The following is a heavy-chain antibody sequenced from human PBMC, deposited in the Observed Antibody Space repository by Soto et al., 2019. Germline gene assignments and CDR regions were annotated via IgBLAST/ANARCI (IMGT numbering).Heavy chain of an antibody. J-gene: IGHJ1*01. CDR1: GGSISSDDYY. D-gene: IGHD3-22*01. CDR3: ARDLDGLHDDTSGPFPRPG. V-gene: IGHV4-30-4*01. CDR2: VHSSGSI. Sequence: SETLSLTCTVSGGSISSDDYYWSWIRQAPGRGLEWIGYVHSSGSIYYNPSLKSRATMSIDTAGNQFSLKVSSVTVADTAVYYCARDLDGLHDDTSGPFPRPGWGQGTLVTVSS.